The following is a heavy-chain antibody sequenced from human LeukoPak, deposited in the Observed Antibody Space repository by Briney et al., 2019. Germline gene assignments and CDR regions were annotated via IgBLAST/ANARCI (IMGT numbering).Heavy chain of an antibody. CDR2: ISSSSSYI. CDR3: ARSPNYKGYFDY. J-gene: IGHJ4*02. Sequence: GGSLRLSCAASGFTFSSYSMNWVRQAPGKGLEWVSSISSSSSYIYYADSVKGRFTISRDNAKNSLYLQMNSLRAEDTAVYYCARSPNYKGYFDYWGQGTLVTVSS. D-gene: IGHD3-10*01. V-gene: IGHV3-21*01. CDR1: GFTFSSYS.